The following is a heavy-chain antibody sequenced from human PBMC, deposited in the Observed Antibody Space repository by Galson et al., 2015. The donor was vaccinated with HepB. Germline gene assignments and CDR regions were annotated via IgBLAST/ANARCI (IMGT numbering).Heavy chain of an antibody. D-gene: IGHD3-3*01. CDR2: ISGSGGST. Sequence: SLRLSCAASGFTFSSYAMSWVRQAPGKGLEWVSAISGSGGSTYYADSVKGRFTISRDNSKNTLYLQMNSLRAEDTAVYYCAKSYQNYDFWSGYYTGPLFNYYYMDVWGKGTTVTVSS. CDR1: GFTFSSYA. CDR3: AKSYQNYDFWSGYYTGPLFNYYYMDV. V-gene: IGHV3-23*01. J-gene: IGHJ6*03.